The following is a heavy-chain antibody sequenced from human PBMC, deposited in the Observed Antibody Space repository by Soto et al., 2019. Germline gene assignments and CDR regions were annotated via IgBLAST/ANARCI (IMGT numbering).Heavy chain of an antibody. CDR3: ARASHYAVTTATVLGGFDP. J-gene: IGHJ5*02. V-gene: IGHV4-59*01. D-gene: IGHD4-17*01. CDR1: GGSISSYY. Sequence: PSETLSLTCTVSGGSISSYYWSWIRQPPGKGLEWIGYIYYSGSTNYNPSLKSRVTISVDTSKNQFSLKLSSVTAADTAVYYCARASHYAVTTATVLGGFDPWGQGTLVTVSS. CDR2: IYYSGST.